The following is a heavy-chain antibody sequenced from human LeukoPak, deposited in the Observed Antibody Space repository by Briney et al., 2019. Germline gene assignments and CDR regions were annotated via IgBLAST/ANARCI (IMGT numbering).Heavy chain of an antibody. CDR2: IYHSGST. Sequence: SETLSLTCTVSGYSISSGYCWGWIRQPPGKGLEWIGSIYHSGSTYYNPSLKSRVTISVDTSKNQFSLKLSSVTAADTAVYYCARRWGMVAATESWFDPWGQGTLVTVSS. V-gene: IGHV4-38-2*02. CDR3: ARRWGMVAATESWFDP. D-gene: IGHD2-15*01. J-gene: IGHJ5*02. CDR1: GYSISSGYC.